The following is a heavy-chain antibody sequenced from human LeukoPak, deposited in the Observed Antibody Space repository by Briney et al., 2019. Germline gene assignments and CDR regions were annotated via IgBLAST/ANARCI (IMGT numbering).Heavy chain of an antibody. CDR3: AGAYGSGSNYGMDV. CDR1: GFTFSSYW. CDR2: INHNGNVN. D-gene: IGHD3-10*01. Sequence: GGSLRLSCAASGFTFSSYWMNWARQAPGKGLEWVASINHNGNVNYYVDSVKGRFTISRDNSKNTLYLQMNSLRAEDTAVYYCAGAYGSGSNYGMDVWGQGTTVTVSS. V-gene: IGHV3-7*04. J-gene: IGHJ6*02.